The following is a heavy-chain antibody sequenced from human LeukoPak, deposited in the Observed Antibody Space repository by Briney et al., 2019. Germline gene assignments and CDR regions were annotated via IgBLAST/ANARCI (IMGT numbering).Heavy chain of an antibody. D-gene: IGHD6-13*01. CDR3: ARDRAAGRGLYYYYYYMDV. CDR2: ISSSSSYI. CDR1: GFTFSSYS. V-gene: IGHV3-21*01. J-gene: IGHJ6*03. Sequence: GGSLRLSCAASGFTFSSYSMNWVRQAPGKGLEWVSSISSSSSYIYYADSVKGRFTISRDNAKNSLYLQMNSLRAGDTAVYYCARDRAAGRGLYYYYYYMDVWGKGTTVTVSS.